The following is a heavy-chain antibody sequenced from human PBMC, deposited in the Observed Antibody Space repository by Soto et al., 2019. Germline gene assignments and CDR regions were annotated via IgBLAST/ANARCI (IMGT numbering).Heavy chain of an antibody. CDR2: IIPIFGTA. V-gene: IGHV1-69*01. D-gene: IGHD2-21*02. J-gene: IGHJ2*01. CDR3: AALRCGGDCYPVWYFDL. Sequence: QVQLVQSGAEVKKPGSSVKVSCKASGGTFSSYAISWVRQAPGQGLEWMGGIIPIFGTANYAQKFQGRVTITADESTSTAYIELSSLRSEDTAVYYCAALRCGGDCYPVWYFDLWGRGTLVTVSS. CDR1: GGTFSSYA.